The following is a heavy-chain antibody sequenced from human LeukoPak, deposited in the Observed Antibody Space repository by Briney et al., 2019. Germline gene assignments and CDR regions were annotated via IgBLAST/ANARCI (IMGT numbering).Heavy chain of an antibody. CDR1: GGSISSNY. Sequence: ETLSLTCTVSGGSISSNYMSWVRQAPGKGLEWVSVIYSGGSTYYADSVKGRFTISRDNSKNTLYLQMNSLRAEDTAVYYCASELWFGESWGQGTLVTVSS. CDR2: IYSGGST. J-gene: IGHJ5*02. D-gene: IGHD3-10*01. V-gene: IGHV3-53*01. CDR3: ASELWFGES.